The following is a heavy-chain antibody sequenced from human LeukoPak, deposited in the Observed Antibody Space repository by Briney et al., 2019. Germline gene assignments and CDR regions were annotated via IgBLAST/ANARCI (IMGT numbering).Heavy chain of an antibody. CDR1: GFTFSSYA. CDR3: AKDQVYSNYIWFDP. Sequence: GGSLRLSCAASGFTFSSYAMSWVRQAPGKGLELVSAISGSCGSTYYAYSVKGRFTISRDNSKNTLYLQMSTLRAEDTAVYYCAKDQVYSNYIWFDPWGQGTLVTVSS. CDR2: ISGSCGST. J-gene: IGHJ5*02. V-gene: IGHV3-23*01. D-gene: IGHD4-4*01.